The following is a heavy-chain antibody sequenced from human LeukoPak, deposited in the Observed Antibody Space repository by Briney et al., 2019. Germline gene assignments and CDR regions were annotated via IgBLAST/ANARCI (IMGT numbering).Heavy chain of an antibody. V-gene: IGHV4-59*01. D-gene: IGHD5-12*01. CDR3: AGLFSGYDPFDY. Sequence: SETLSLTCTVSGGSINGFYWSWLRQPPGKGLEWIGYISSSGTTNYNPSLKSRVTMSVDSSKNQVSLKVRSVTAADTAVYYCAGLFSGYDPFDYWGQGILVTVSS. J-gene: IGHJ4*02. CDR2: ISSSGTT. CDR1: GGSINGFY.